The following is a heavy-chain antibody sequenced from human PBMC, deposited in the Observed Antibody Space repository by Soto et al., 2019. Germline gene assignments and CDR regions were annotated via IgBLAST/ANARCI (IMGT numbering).Heavy chain of an antibody. V-gene: IGHV3-30*18. D-gene: IGHD2-15*01. CDR3: AKDLGYCSGGSCYSEGYFDS. CDR1: GFTFSSYG. CDR2: VSYDGSNK. Sequence: QVQLVESGGGVVQPGRSLRLSCAASGFTFSSYGMHWVRQAPGKGLEWVALVSYDGSNKNYAASVKGRFAISRDNSKNTXYXXKNMLRTEDAAVYYCAKDLGYCSGGSCYSEGYFDSWGQGALVTVSS. J-gene: IGHJ4*02.